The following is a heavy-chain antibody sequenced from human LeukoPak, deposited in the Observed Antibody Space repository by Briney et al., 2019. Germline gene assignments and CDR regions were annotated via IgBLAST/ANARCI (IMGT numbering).Heavy chain of an antibody. Sequence: GVSLRLSCAASGFTFSTAWMNWVRQAPGKGLEWVGRIKSKTDGGTTDHAEPVKGRFTISRDDSRNMLYLQMNSLKTEDTAVYYCTTSHRGVWGQGTMVTVSS. CDR3: TTSHRGV. CDR1: GFTFSTAW. CDR2: IKSKTDGGTT. J-gene: IGHJ3*01. V-gene: IGHV3-15*07.